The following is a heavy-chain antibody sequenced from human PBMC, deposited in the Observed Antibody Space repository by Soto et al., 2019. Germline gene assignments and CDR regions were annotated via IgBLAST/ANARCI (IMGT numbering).Heavy chain of an antibody. CDR2: IIPMFDTP. Sequence: ASVKVYCKASGGTFNTYAMNWVRQAPGQGLEWMGGIIPMFDTPRYAQKFQGRVTITVDESTTTAYMELSSLRSDDTAAYYCTRSIGSGGVIGGFDYWGQGTLVTVSS. D-gene: IGHD3-16*02. J-gene: IGHJ4*02. CDR3: TRSIGSGGVIGGFDY. CDR1: GGTFNTYA. V-gene: IGHV1-69*13.